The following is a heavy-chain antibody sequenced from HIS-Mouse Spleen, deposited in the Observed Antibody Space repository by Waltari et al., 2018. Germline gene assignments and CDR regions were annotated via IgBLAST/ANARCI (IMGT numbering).Heavy chain of an antibody. CDR3: AREIPYSSSWYDWYFDL. J-gene: IGHJ2*01. D-gene: IGHD6-13*01. CDR2: IYYSGGN. CDR1: GGSISSSSYY. V-gene: IGHV4-39*07. Sequence: QLQLQESGPGLVKPSETLSLTCTVSGGSISSSSYYWGWIRQPPGKGLEWIGSIYYSGGNCYNPALKSRVNRSVDTSKNQFSLKLSSVTAADTAVYYCAREIPYSSSWYDWYFDLWGRGTLVTVSS.